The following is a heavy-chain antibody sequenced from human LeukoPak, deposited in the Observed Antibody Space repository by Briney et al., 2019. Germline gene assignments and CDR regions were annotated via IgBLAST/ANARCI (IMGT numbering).Heavy chain of an antibody. D-gene: IGHD6-19*01. V-gene: IGHV3-23*01. Sequence: GGSLRLSCAASGFTFSSYAMSWVRQAPGKGLEWVSAISGSGGSTYYADSVKGRFTISRDNSKNTLYLQMNSLRAEDTAVYYCAEESDSSGWFDYYFDYWGQGTLVTVSS. CDR2: ISGSGGST. CDR3: AEESDSSGWFDYYFDY. J-gene: IGHJ4*02. CDR1: GFTFSSYA.